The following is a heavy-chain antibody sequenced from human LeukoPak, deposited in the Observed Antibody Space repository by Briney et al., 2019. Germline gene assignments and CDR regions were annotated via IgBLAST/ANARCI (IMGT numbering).Heavy chain of an antibody. D-gene: IGHD6-13*01. J-gene: IGHJ4*02. CDR2: IYSGGST. V-gene: IGHV3-53*01. CDR3: ARGYGYRQLVLDY. Sequence: GGSLRLSCAASGFTVSSNYMSWVRQAPGKGLEWVSVIYSGGSTYYADSVKGRFAISRDNSKNTLYLQMNSLRAEDTAVYYCARGYGYRQLVLDYWGQGTLVTVSS. CDR1: GFTVSSNY.